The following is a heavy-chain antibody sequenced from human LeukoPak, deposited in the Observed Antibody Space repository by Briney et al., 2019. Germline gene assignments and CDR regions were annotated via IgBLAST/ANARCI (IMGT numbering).Heavy chain of an antibody. V-gene: IGHV1-18*01. CDR3: ARDVIRPNYYDSSGYAFDI. CDR1: GYTFTSYG. CDR2: ISAYNGNT. D-gene: IGHD3-22*01. Sequence: ASVKVSCKASGYTFTSYGISWVRQAPGQGLEWMGWISAYNGNTNYAQKLQGRVTMTTDTSTSTAYMELRSLRSDDTAVYYCARDVIRPNYYDSSGYAFDIWGQGTMVTVSS. J-gene: IGHJ3*02.